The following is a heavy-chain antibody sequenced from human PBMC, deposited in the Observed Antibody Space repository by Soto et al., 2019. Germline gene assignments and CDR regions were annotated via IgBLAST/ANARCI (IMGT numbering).Heavy chain of an antibody. CDR1: GYTFTSYG. CDR3: ARDPGYCSGGSCYSDY. CDR2: ISAYNGNT. V-gene: IGHV1-18*04. D-gene: IGHD2-15*01. Sequence: ASVKVSCKASGYTFTSYGISWVRQAPGQWLEWMGWISAYNGNTNYAQKLQGRVTMTTDTSTSTAYMELRSLRSDDTAVYYCARDPGYCSGGSCYSDYWGQGTLVTVSS. J-gene: IGHJ4*02.